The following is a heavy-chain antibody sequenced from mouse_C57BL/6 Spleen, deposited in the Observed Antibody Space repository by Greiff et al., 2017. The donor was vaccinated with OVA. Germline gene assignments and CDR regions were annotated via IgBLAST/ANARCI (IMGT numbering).Heavy chain of an antibody. CDR1: GYTFTSYW. CDR3: ARHYGSSRWYFDV. Sequence: VQLQQPGAELVMPGASVKLSCKASGYTFTSYWMHWVKQRPGQGLEWIGEIDPSDSYTNYNQKFKGKSTLTVDKSSSTAYMQLSSLTSEDSAVYYCARHYGSSRWYFDVWGTGTTVTVSS. CDR2: IDPSDSYT. J-gene: IGHJ1*03. V-gene: IGHV1-69*01. D-gene: IGHD1-1*01.